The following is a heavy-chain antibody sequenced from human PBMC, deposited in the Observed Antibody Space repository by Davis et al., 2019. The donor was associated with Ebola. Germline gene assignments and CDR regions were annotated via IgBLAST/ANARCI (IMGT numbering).Heavy chain of an antibody. V-gene: IGHV4-59*01. J-gene: IGHJ6*02. D-gene: IGHD1-26*01. CDR2: IYYSGNT. CDR3: ARISGRAYGMDV. CDR1: GGTISSYY. Sequence: SETLSLTCTVSGGTISSYYWSWIRQPPGKGLEWIGYIYYSGNTNYNPYLKSRLTITVDTSKNHFSLKLSSVTAADTAVYYCARISGRAYGMDVWGQGTTVTVSS.